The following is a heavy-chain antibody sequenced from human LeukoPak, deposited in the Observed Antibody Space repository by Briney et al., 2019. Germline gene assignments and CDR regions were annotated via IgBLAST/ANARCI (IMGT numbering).Heavy chain of an antibody. CDR1: GYTFTSYY. V-gene: IGHV1-46*01. D-gene: IGHD5-24*01. CDR3: ARDNSVRDEAWWFNP. CDR2: I. J-gene: IGHJ5*02. Sequence: LWASVKVSCKASGYTFTSYYIYWVRQAPGHGLAWMGIIQKFQGRVTLTRDMSTSTDYLELSSLRSEDTAVYYCARDNSVRDEAWWFNPWGQGTLVTVSS.